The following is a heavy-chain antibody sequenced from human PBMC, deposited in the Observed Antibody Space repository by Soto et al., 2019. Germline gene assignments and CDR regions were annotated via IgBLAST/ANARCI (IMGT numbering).Heavy chain of an antibody. Sequence: EVQLVESGGGLVQPGGSLRLSCAGSGFIFSNYWMHWVRQAPGKGLEWVSRIDLDGPTDYAASVRGRFTISRDNAENTLYLQMNSLRPEDTAVYYCVRDSHGDYWGQGTLVTVSS. J-gene: IGHJ4*02. V-gene: IGHV3-74*01. CDR2: IDLDGPT. CDR1: GFIFSNYW. CDR3: VRDSHGDY.